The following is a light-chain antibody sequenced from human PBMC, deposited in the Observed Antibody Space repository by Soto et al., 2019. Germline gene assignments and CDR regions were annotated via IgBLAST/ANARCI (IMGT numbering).Light chain of an antibody. J-gene: IGLJ2*01. V-gene: IGLV1-44*01. CDR2: RDH. CDR1: SSNVGSNS. CDR3: ASWDDRLNAVL. Sequence: QSVLTQSPSASGTAGQRITISCSGGSSNVGSNSVNWYQQVPGTAPKVLIYRDHQRPSRVPDRFSGSKSGTSASLAISGLQAADEGDYYCASWDDRLNAVLFGGGTQLTVL.